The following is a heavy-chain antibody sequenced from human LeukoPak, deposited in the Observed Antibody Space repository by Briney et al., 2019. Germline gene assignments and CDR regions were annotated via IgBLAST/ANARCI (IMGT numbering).Heavy chain of an antibody. V-gene: IGHV4-59*12. CDR2: IYYSGYT. CDR3: ARVPDRFGELLPEYYFDY. CDR1: GGSISSYY. J-gene: IGHJ4*02. Sequence: SETLSLTCTVPGGSISSYYWSWIRQPPGKGLEYIGYIYYSGYTNYNPSLKSRVTISVDTSKNQFSLKLSSVTAADTAVYYCARVPDRFGELLPEYYFDYWGQGTLVTVSS. D-gene: IGHD3-10*01.